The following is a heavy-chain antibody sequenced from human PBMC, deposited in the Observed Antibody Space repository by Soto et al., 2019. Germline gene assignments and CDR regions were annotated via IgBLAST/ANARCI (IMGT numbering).Heavy chain of an antibody. CDR3: ARFIDYDSSGYFRFLPTHGMDV. CDR2: ISAYNGNT. CDR1: GYTFTSYG. Sequence: ASVKVSCKASGYTFTSYGISWVRQAPGQGLEWMGWISAYNGNTNYAQKLQGRVTMTTDTSTSTAYMELRSLRSDDTAVYYCARFIDYDSSGYFRFLPTHGMDVGGQGTTVTVSS. V-gene: IGHV1-18*01. D-gene: IGHD3-22*01. J-gene: IGHJ6*02.